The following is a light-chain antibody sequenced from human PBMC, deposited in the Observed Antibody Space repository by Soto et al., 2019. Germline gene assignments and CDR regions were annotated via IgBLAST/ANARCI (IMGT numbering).Light chain of an antibody. V-gene: IGLV2-23*01. J-gene: IGLJ1*01. CDR2: EGS. CDR3: CHYAGSSTPYV. Sequence: QSELTQPASVSGSPRQSITISCTGTSSDGGSYNLVSWYRQHPGKAPKLMMYEGSKRPSGVANRFSGSKSGNTASLTSSGRQAEVEADYYCCHYAGSSTPYVFGTGTKVTV. CDR1: SSDGGSYNL.